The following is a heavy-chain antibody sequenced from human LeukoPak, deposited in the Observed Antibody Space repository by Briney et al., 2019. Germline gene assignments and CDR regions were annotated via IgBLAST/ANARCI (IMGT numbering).Heavy chain of an antibody. CDR1: GFTFSSYA. Sequence: GGSLRLSCAASGFTFSSYAMHWVRRAPGKGLEYVSAISSNGGSTYYANSVKGRFTISRGNSKNTLYLQMGSLRAEDMAVYYCARDYVAGTWGNYYFDYWGQGTLVTVSS. CDR3: ARDYVAGTWGNYYFDY. D-gene: IGHD6-19*01. J-gene: IGHJ4*02. CDR2: ISSNGGST. V-gene: IGHV3-64*01.